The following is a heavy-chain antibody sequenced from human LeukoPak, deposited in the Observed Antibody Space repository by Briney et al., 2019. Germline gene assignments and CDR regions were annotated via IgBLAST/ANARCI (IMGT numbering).Heavy chain of an antibody. CDR3: ARSPTSISNPYYFDY. D-gene: IGHD6-6*01. CDR1: GYSFTSYW. V-gene: IGHV5-51*01. CDR2: IYPGDFDT. Sequence: GESLKISCKGSGYSFTSYWIGWVRPMPGKGLEWVGIIYPGDFDTRYSPSFRGQVTISVDRSLTTAYLQWRSLKASDSAMYYCARSPTSISNPYYFDYWGRGTLVTVSS. J-gene: IGHJ4*02.